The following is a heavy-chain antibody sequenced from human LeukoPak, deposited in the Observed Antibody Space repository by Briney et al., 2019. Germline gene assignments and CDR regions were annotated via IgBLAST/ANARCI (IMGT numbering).Heavy chain of an antibody. J-gene: IGHJ4*02. CDR2: IVVGSGNT. CDR3: AASGYSYGYGMDY. CDR1: GFTFTSSA. D-gene: IGHD5-18*01. Sequence: ASVKVSCKASGFTFTSSAMQWVRQARGKRLEWIGWIVVGSGNTNYAQKFQERVIITRDMSTSTAYMELSSLRSEDTAVFYCAASGYSYGYGMDYWGQGTLVTVSS. V-gene: IGHV1-58*02.